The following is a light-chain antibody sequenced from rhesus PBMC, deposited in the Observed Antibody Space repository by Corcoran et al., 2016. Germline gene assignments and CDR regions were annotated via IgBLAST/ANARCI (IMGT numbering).Light chain of an antibody. V-gene: IGKV1-36*02. Sequence: DIQMTQSPSSLSASVGDRVTITCRASQGISDSLSWYHQKPGKAPKRLISAESSLESGGPSRFRGSGAGTEVTLTCSSLQPEDFAAYDCLQGYGTPFTFGPGTKLDIK. CDR3: LQGYGTPFT. CDR2: AES. J-gene: IGKJ3*01. CDR1: QGISDS.